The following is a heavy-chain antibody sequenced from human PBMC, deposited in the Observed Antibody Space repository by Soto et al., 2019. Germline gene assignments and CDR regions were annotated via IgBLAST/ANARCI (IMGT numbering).Heavy chain of an antibody. Sequence: PGGSLRLSCAASGFTFSSFSMNWVRQAPGKGLEWVSYITSGSSTIYYADSVRGRFTVSRDNAKNSLYLQMNSLRDEDTAVYYCARRGYSEMEVWGQGTTVTVSS. J-gene: IGHJ6*02. CDR2: ITSGSSTI. D-gene: IGHD5-12*01. V-gene: IGHV3-48*02. CDR3: ARRGYSEMEV. CDR1: GFTFSSFS.